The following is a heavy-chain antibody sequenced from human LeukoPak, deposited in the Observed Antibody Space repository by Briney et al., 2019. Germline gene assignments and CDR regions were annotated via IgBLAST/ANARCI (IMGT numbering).Heavy chain of an antibody. Sequence: PSETLSLTCAVYGGSFSGYYWSWIRQPPGKGLEWIGEINHSGSTNYNPSLKSRVTISADTSKNQFSLKLSSVTAADTAVYYCARVDYDYVWGSYRYKGLDYWGQGTLVTVSS. CDR2: INHSGST. D-gene: IGHD3-16*02. CDR3: ARVDYDYVWGSYRYKGLDY. V-gene: IGHV4-34*01. J-gene: IGHJ4*02. CDR1: GGSFSGYY.